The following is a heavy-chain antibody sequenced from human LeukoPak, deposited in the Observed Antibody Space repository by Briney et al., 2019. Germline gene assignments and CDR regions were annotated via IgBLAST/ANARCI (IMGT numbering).Heavy chain of an antibody. D-gene: IGHD4-17*01. V-gene: IGHV4-34*09. J-gene: IGHJ4*02. CDR3: ARGVDDYGDYRDKYYFDY. CDR1: GGSFSGYY. CDR2: INHSGST. Sequence: SETLSLTCAVYGGSFSGYYWSWIRQPPGKGLEWIGEINHSGSTNYNPSLKSRVTISVDTSKNQFSLKLSSVTAADTAVYYCARGVDDYGDYRDKYYFDYWGQGTLVTVSS.